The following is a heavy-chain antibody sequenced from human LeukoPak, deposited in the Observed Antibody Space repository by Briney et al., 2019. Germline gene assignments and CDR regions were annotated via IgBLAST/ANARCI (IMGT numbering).Heavy chain of an antibody. D-gene: IGHD3-10*01. Sequence: PAGGSLRLSCAASGFTFSSYWMHWVRQAPGKGLVWVSRINSDGSSTSYADSVKGRFTISRDNAKNTLYLQMNSLRAEDTAVYYCARAGSLLWFGELLPPYYYYYGMDVWGQGTTVTVSS. CDR1: GFTFSSYW. V-gene: IGHV3-74*01. CDR3: ARAGSLLWFGELLPPYYYYYGMDV. CDR2: INSDGSST. J-gene: IGHJ6*02.